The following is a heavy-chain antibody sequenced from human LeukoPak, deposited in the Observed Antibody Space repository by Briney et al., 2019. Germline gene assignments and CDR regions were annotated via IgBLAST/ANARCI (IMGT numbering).Heavy chain of an antibody. CDR3: ARYEYCNRGSCYRGGNWFGP. J-gene: IGHJ5*02. D-gene: IGHD2-15*01. CDR1: GFTFSSYS. CDR2: ISSSSSYI. V-gene: IGHV3-21*01. Sequence: GGSLRLSCAASGFTFSSYSMNWVRQAPGKGLEWVSSISSSSSYIYYADSVKGRFTISRDNAKNSLYLQMNSLRAEDTAVYYCARYEYCNRGSCYRGGNWFGPWGQGPLGTVSS.